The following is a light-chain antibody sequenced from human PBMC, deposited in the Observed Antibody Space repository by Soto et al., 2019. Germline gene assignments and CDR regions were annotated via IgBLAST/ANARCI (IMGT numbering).Light chain of an antibody. CDR2: EGS. V-gene: IGLV2-23*01. Sequence: QSVLTQPASVSGSPGHSITISCTGTSSEVGSYNLVSWYQQHPGKAPKLMIYEGSKRPSGVSNRFSGSKSGNTASLTISGLQAEDEADYYCCSYAGSSTYVFGTGTKVTVL. CDR3: CSYAGSSTYV. CDR1: SSEVGSYNL. J-gene: IGLJ1*01.